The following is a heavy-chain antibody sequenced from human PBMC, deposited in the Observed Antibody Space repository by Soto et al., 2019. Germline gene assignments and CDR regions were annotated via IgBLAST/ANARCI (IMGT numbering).Heavy chain of an antibody. D-gene: IGHD1-26*01. Sequence: QVQLQESGPGLVKPSETLSLTCTVSGGSISSYYWSWIRQPPGKGLEWIGYIYYSGSTNSNPSLKRRVTISLYTSTHQFSLKRSSVTAADTAVYYCAREGAGRGYYYYAMDVWGQGTTVTVSS. CDR3: AREGAGRGYYYYAMDV. CDR2: IYYSGST. J-gene: IGHJ6*02. CDR1: GGSISSYY. V-gene: IGHV4-59*01.